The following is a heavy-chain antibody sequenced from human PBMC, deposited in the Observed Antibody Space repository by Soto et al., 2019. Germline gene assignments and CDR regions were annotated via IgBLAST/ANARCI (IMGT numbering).Heavy chain of an antibody. CDR1: GGSVSSGSYY. CDR3: ARGGGSYLGYFDY. V-gene: IGHV4-61*01. D-gene: IGHD1-26*01. CDR2: IYYSGST. J-gene: IGHJ4*02. Sequence: PSETLSLTCTVSGGSVSSGSYYWSWIRQPPGKGLEWIGYIYYSGSTNYNPSLKSRVTISVDTSKNQFSLKLSSVTAADTAVYYCARGGGSYLGYFDYWGQGTLVTVSS.